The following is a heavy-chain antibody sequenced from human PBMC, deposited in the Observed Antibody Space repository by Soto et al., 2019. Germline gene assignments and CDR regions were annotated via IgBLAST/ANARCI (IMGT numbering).Heavy chain of an antibody. D-gene: IGHD6-13*01. V-gene: IGHV4-59*08. CDR3: ARHRRQQLVLSWFDP. J-gene: IGHJ5*02. CDR1: GGSISSYY. CDR2: IYYSGST. Sequence: SETLSLTCTVSGGSISSYYWSWIRQPPGKGLEWIGYIYYSGSTNYNPSLKSRVTISVDTSKNQFSLKLSSVTAADTAVYYCARHRRQQLVLSWFDPWGQGTLVTVSS.